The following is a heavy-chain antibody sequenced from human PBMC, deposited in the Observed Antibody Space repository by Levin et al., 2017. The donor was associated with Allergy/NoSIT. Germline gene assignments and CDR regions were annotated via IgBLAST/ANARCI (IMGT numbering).Heavy chain of an antibody. D-gene: IGHD5-18*01. J-gene: IGHJ5*02. Sequence: KISCKASGGTFSSYAISWVRQAPGQGLEWMGRIIPILGIANYAQKFQGRVTITADKSTSTAYMELSSLRSEDTAVYYCARDDLGIQLWSVPGLNWFDPWGQGTLVTVSS. V-gene: IGHV1-69*04. CDR2: IIPILGIA. CDR1: GGTFSSYA. CDR3: ARDDLGIQLWSVPGLNWFDP.